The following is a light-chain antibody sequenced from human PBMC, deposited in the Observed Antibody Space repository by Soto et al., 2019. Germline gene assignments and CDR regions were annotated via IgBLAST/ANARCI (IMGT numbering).Light chain of an antibody. CDR2: EGS. J-gene: IGLJ2*01. CDR1: SSDVGSYNL. V-gene: IGLV2-23*01. CDR3: CSYAGSSTFVV. Sequence: QSALTQPASVSGPPGQSITLPCTGTSSDVGSYNLVSWYKQHPGEVPKLIIYEGSKRPSGVSNRLSGFKSGNTASLTISGRQEDDDDADYCCSYAGSSTFVVFGGGTKVTVL.